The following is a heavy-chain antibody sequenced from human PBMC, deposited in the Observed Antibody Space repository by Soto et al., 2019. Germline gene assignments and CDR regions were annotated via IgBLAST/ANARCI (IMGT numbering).Heavy chain of an antibody. CDR2: IYYSGST. CDR3: ARQYIVVVVAAANWFDP. J-gene: IGHJ5*02. Sequence: PSETLSLTCTVSGGSISSSSYYWGWIRQPPGKGLEWIGSIYYSGSTYYNPSLKSRVTISVDTSKNQFSLKLSSVTAADTALYYCARQYIVVVVAAANWFDPWGQGTLVTVSS. D-gene: IGHD2-15*01. V-gene: IGHV4-39*01. CDR1: GGSISSSSYY.